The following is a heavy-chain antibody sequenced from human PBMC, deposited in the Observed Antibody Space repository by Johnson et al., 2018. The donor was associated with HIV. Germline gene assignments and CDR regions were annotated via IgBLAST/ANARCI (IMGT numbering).Heavy chain of an antibody. Sequence: QVQLVESGGGVVQPGRSLRLSCAASGFTFSSYSMNWVRQAPEKGLEWVAVISYDGSNQYYADSVKGRFTISRENAKNSLYLQMNSLRAGDTAVYYCARALARLDAFDIWGQGTMVTVSS. CDR2: ISYDGSNQ. CDR3: ARALARLDAFDI. J-gene: IGHJ3*02. CDR1: GFTFSSYS. V-gene: IGHV3-30*03.